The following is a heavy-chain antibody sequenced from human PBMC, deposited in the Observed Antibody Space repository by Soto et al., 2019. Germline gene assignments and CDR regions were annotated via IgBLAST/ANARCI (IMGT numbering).Heavy chain of an antibody. D-gene: IGHD3-16*01. CDR1: GFTFGDYA. Sequence: GGSLRLSCTPSGFTFGDYALSWVRQAPGKGPEWVGFIRRNAYGGTTDYAASVKGRFTISRDDSKSIAYLQMNSLRTEDTALYYCTRASSLDFDFWGQGTLVTVSS. J-gene: IGHJ4*02. CDR2: IRRNAYGGTT. CDR3: TRASSLDFDF. V-gene: IGHV3-49*04.